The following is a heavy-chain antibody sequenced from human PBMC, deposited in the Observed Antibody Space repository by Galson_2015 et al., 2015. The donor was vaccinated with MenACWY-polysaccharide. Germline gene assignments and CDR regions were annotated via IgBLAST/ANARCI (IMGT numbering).Heavy chain of an antibody. CDR1: GFTFSAPA. V-gene: IGHV3-73*01. J-gene: IGHJ4*02. CDR3: TSDRRSLDY. D-gene: IGHD3-22*01. Sequence: SLRLSCAASGFTFSAPAIHWVRQASGKGLEWVGRIRSKANNYGTGYAASVKGRFTISRDDSKNTAYLQMDSLKTEDTAVYFCTSDRRSLDYWGQGTLVTVSS. CDR2: IRSKANNYGT.